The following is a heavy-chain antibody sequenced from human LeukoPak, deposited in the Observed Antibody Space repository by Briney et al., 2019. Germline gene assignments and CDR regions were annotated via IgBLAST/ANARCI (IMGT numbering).Heavy chain of an antibody. CDR1: GFTFSDYY. V-gene: IGHV3-23*01. J-gene: IGHJ4*02. CDR3: AKVGGSCCFDY. Sequence: GGSLRVSCAASGFTFSDYYMNWIRQAPGKGLEWVSAISGSGGSTYYADSVKGRFTISRDNSKNTLYPQMNSLRAEDTAVYYCAKVGGSCCFDYWGQGTLVTVSS. D-gene: IGHD2-15*01. CDR2: ISGSGGST.